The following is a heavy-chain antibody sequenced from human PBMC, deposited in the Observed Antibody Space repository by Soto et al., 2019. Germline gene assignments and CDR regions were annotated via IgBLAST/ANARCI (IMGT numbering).Heavy chain of an antibody. D-gene: IGHD2-2*01. CDR2: IYYSGST. CDR3: ARDQLGYCSSTTCYNGLDP. J-gene: IGHJ5*02. CDR1: GGSISSYY. V-gene: IGHV4-59*01. Sequence: QVQLQESGPGLVKPSETLSLSCTVSGGSISSYYWTWIRQPPGKGLEWIGYIYYSGSTIYNPSLKSRVTISVDTSKNQFSLKLTSATAADTAVYYCARDQLGYCSSTTCYNGLDPWGRGTLVTVSS.